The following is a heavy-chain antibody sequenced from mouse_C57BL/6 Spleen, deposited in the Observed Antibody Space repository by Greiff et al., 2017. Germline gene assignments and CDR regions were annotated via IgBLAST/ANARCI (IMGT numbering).Heavy chain of an antibody. D-gene: IGHD1-1*01. V-gene: IGHV1-55*01. CDR1: GYTFTSYW. CDR3: ARRGIYYGSSYVDY. Sequence: QVQLQQPGAELVKPGASVKMSCKASGYTFTSYWITWVKQRPGQGLEWIGDIYPGSGSTNYNEKFKSKATLTVDTSSSTAYMQLSSLTSEDSAVYYCARRGIYYGSSYVDYWGQGTTLTVSS. J-gene: IGHJ2*01. CDR2: IYPGSGST.